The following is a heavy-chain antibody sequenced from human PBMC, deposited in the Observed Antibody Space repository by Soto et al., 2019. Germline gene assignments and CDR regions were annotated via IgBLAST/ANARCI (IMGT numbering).Heavy chain of an antibody. D-gene: IGHD6-19*01. CDR1: GGSFSNYY. V-gene: IGHV4-34*01. Sequence: PSETLSLTCAVYGGSFSNYYWSWIRQSPGKGLEWIGEINHSGTTSQNPSLKSRVTLSIDTSKNQFSLKLNSVTAADTAVYYCERQGSLGHSSKNWFGPWGPGTLVTVYS. CDR2: INHSGTT. J-gene: IGHJ5*02. CDR3: ERQGSLGHSSKNWFGP.